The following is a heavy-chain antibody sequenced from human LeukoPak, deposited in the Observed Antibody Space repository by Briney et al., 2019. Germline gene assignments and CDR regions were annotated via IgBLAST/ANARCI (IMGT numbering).Heavy chain of an antibody. D-gene: IGHD2-15*01. V-gene: IGHV3-74*01. CDR3: ARANGPPID. CDR2: IDSDGTTT. Sequence: GGSLRLSCAASGFSFRSYWMHWVRQAPGKGLVWASDIDSDGTTTRYADSVKGRFTISRDNANNKLYLQMNSLRAEDTAVYYCARANGPPIDWGQGTLVTVSS. J-gene: IGHJ4*02. CDR1: GFSFRSYW.